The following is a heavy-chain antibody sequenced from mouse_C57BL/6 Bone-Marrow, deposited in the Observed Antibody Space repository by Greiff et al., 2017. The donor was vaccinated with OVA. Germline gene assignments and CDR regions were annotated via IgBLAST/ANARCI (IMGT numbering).Heavy chain of an antibody. CDR3: ARGYGNPFAY. CDR1: GYTFTSYW. Sequence: QVQLQQSGAELMKPGASVKLSCKASGYTFTSYWMHWVKQRPGRGLEWIGRIDPNSGGTKYNEKFKSKATLTVDKPSSTAYMQLSSLTTEGSAVYYCARGYGNPFAYWGQGTLVTVSA. D-gene: IGHD2-10*02. J-gene: IGHJ3*01. CDR2: IDPNSGGT. V-gene: IGHV1-72*01.